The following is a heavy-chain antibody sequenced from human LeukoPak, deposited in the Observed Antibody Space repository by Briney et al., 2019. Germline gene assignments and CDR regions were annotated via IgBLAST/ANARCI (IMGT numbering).Heavy chain of an antibody. V-gene: IGHV3-11*04. CDR2: ISSSNSTT. J-gene: IGHJ4*02. CDR3: ARVRMTTVTVYYFDY. D-gene: IGHD4-17*01. CDR1: GFTFSDYY. Sequence: GGSLRLSCAASGFTFSDYYMSWIRQAPGKGLEWVSYISSSNSTTYYADSVKGRFTISRDNAKNSLYLQMNSLRTEDTAVYYCARVRMTTVTVYYFDYWGQGTLGTVSS.